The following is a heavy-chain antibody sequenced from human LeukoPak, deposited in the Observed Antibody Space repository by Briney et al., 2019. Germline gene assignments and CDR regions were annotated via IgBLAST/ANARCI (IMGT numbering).Heavy chain of an antibody. CDR3: ARGGATFGH. J-gene: IGHJ4*02. D-gene: IGHD5-24*01. Sequence: GGALRLSCAASGFTFSNYWMSGVRQAPGKGLECVANIKQDESEKYYVDSVKGRFTISRDNGKNSLFLQMNSLRAEDTAVYYCARGGATFGHWGQGNLVTVSS. CDR2: IKQDESEK. V-gene: IGHV3-7*01. CDR1: GFTFSNYW.